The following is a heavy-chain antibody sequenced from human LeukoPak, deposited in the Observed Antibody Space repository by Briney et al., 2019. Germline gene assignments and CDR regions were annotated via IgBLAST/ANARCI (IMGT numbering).Heavy chain of an antibody. CDR1: GFTFSSYW. J-gene: IGHJ4*02. CDR2: IKQDGSET. D-gene: IGHD3-22*01. Sequence: GGSLRLSCAASGFTFSSYWMSWVRQAPGKGLEWVANIKQDGSETYYVDSLKGRFTISRDNAKNSLYLQVNSLRAEDTAVYHCARWYYDSSGYRLDYWGQGTLVTVSS. CDR3: ARWYYDSSGYRLDY. V-gene: IGHV3-7*04.